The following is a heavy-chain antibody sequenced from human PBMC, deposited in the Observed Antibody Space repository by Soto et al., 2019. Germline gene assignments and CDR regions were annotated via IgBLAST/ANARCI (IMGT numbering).Heavy chain of an antibody. CDR1: GGSISSSSYY. CDR3: AYPLWFGELLPYYYYGMDV. D-gene: IGHD3-10*01. J-gene: IGHJ6*02. V-gene: IGHV4-39*01. Sequence: SETLSLTCTVSGGSISSSSYYWGWIRQPPGKGLEWIGSIYYSGSTYYNPSLKSRVTISVDTSKNQFSLKLSSVTAADTAVYYCAYPLWFGELLPYYYYGMDVWGQGTTVTVSS. CDR2: IYYSGST.